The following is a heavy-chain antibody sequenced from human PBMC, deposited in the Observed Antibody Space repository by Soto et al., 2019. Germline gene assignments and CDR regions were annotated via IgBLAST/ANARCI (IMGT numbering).Heavy chain of an antibody. CDR3: ASPKYYDFWSGYPPDAFDI. V-gene: IGHV5-10-1*01. Sequence: GQSLKISCKGSGYSFTSYWISWVRQMPGKRLEWMGRIDPSDSYTNYSPSFQGHVTISADKSISTAYLQWSSLKASDTAMYYCASPKYYDFWSGYPPDAFDIWGQGTMVTVSS. J-gene: IGHJ3*02. CDR1: GYSFTSYW. CDR2: IDPSDSYT. D-gene: IGHD3-3*01.